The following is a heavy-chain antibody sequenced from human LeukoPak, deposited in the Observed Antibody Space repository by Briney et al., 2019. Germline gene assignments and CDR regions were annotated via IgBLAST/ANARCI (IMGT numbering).Heavy chain of an antibody. D-gene: IGHD3-9*01. V-gene: IGHV4-4*02. CDR3: GKTDIYFNPIDY. CDR2: IHRAGRT. J-gene: IGHJ4*02. Sequence: SETLSLTCAVSGVSISSSEWWIWVRQPPGQGLEWIGEIHRAGRTRYNPSLKSRVTISMDYSKNQFSLKLTSVAAADTAIYYCGKTDIYFNPIDYWGPGSLVTVSS. CDR1: GVSISSSEW.